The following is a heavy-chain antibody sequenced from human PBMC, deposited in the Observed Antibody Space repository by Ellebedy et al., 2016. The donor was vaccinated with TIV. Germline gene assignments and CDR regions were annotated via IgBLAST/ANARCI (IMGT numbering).Heavy chain of an antibody. Sequence: GESLKISXAASGFTFSSYAMSWVRQAPGKGLEWVSAISGSGGSTYYADSVKGRFTISRDNSKNTLYLQMNSLRAEDTAVYYCAKDRWFGELFDYWGQGTLVTVSS. J-gene: IGHJ4*02. CDR2: ISGSGGST. D-gene: IGHD3-10*01. CDR1: GFTFSSYA. CDR3: AKDRWFGELFDY. V-gene: IGHV3-23*01.